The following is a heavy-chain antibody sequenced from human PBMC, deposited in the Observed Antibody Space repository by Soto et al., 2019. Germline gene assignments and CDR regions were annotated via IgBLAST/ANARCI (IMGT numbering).Heavy chain of an antibody. Sequence: GGSLRLSCAASGFTFSSYAMHWVRQAPGKGLEWVAVISYDGSNKYYADSVKGRFTISRDNSKNTLYLQMNSLRAEDTAVYYCARDGTDIVLMVYAYYFDYWGQGTLVTVSS. V-gene: IGHV3-30-3*01. CDR3: ARDGTDIVLMVYAYYFDY. D-gene: IGHD2-8*01. CDR1: GFTFSSYA. CDR2: ISYDGSNK. J-gene: IGHJ4*02.